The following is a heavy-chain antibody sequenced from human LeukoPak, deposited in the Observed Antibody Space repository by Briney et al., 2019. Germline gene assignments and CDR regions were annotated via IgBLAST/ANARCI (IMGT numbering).Heavy chain of an antibody. Sequence: GGSLRRSCAASGFTFSSNWMSWVRQAPGKGLEWVANIKQDGSEKYYVDSVKGRFTISRDNAKNSLYLQMNSLRAEDTAVYYCLYGFGPFDYWGQGTLVTVSS. D-gene: IGHD4-17*01. J-gene: IGHJ4*02. V-gene: IGHV3-7*01. CDR1: GFTFSSNW. CDR3: LYGFGPFDY. CDR2: IKQDGSEK.